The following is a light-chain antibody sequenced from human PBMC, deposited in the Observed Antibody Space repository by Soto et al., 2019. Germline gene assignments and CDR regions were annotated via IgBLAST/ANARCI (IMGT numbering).Light chain of an antibody. CDR3: QQYNNLTST. CDR1: QSVGSN. CDR2: GAS. V-gene: IGKV3-15*01. J-gene: IGKJ5*01. Sequence: EIVRTQSPATLSVSPGERATLSCRDSQSVGSNLAWYQQKPGQAPRLXIYGASTRATGIRARFSGSGSGTEFTLTISSLQSEDFAVYYCQQYNNLTSTFGQGTRLEIK.